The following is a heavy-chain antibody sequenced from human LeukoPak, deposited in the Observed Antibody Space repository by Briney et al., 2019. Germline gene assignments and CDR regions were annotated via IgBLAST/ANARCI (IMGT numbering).Heavy chain of an antibody. J-gene: IGHJ4*02. Sequence: GRSLRLSCAASGFTFSSYAIHWVRQAPGKGLEWVAVISYDGSNKYYADSVKGRFTISRDNSKNTLYLQMNSLRAEDTAVYYCAREVAHCGGDCYSHFDYWGQGTLVTVSS. D-gene: IGHD2-21*02. CDR3: AREVAHCGGDCYSHFDY. V-gene: IGHV3-30-3*01. CDR1: GFTFSSYA. CDR2: ISYDGSNK.